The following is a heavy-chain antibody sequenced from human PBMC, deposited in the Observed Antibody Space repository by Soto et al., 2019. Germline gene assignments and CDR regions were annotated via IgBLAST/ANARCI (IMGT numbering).Heavy chain of an antibody. D-gene: IGHD2-21*01. CDR3: AKEVTPCCSPEFDS. J-gene: IGHJ4*02. CDR1: GFTFSNYA. V-gene: IGHV3-23*01. CDR2: ISGSGDAT. Sequence: GGSLRLSCAASGFTFSNYALAWVRQAPGKGLECLSGISGSGDATHYAGSVKGRFVISRDNSRNMVYLQMNGLRVEDTALYYWAKEVTPCCSPEFDSWGQGILVTVSS.